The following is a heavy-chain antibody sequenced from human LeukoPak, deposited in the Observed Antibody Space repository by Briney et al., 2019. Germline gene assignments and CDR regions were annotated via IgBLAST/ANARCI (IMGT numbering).Heavy chain of an antibody. J-gene: IGHJ4*02. CDR1: GFTFSSHS. V-gene: IGHV3-30-3*01. Sequence: PGRSLRLSCAASGFTFSSHSMHWVRQAPGRGLEWVAVISYDGNAKNHADSVKGRFTISRDNSKDTLFLQMNSLRADDTAVYYCVRERQNHSGNYFDCWGQGTLVTVSS. D-gene: IGHD1-26*01. CDR3: VRERQNHSGNYFDC. CDR2: ISYDGNAK.